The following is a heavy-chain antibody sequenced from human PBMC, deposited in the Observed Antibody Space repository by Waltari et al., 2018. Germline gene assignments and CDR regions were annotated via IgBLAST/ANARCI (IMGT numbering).Heavy chain of an antibody. Sequence: EVQLVESGGGLIQPGGSLRLSCAGAEITVSNKYMNWVRQAPGRGLEWVSVIYPAGSTYNPDSVKGRFTISRDTSKNTVYLQMNSLRVDDTAVYYCASPKTYYYYGMAVWGQGTTVTVSS. V-gene: IGHV3-53*01. CDR3: ASPKTYYYYGMAV. CDR1: EITVSNKY. CDR2: IYPAGST. J-gene: IGHJ6*02.